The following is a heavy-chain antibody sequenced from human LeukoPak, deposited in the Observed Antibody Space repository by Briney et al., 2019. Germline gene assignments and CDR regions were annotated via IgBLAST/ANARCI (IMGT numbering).Heavy chain of an antibody. CDR3: ARDVVDIVVVVAALGY. Sequence: ASVTVSCKASGYTFTSYGISWVRQAPGQGLEWMGWISAYNGNTNYAQKLQGRVTMTTDTSTSTAYMELRSLRSDDTAVYYCARDVVDIVVVVAALGYWGQGTLVTVSS. J-gene: IGHJ4*02. CDR1: GYTFTSYG. D-gene: IGHD2-15*01. CDR2: ISAYNGNT. V-gene: IGHV1-18*01.